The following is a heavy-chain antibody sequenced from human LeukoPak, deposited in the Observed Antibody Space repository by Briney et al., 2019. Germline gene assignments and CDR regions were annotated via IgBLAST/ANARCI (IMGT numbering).Heavy chain of an antibody. CDR2: ISSSSSYI. Sequence: GGSLRLSCAASGFTFSSYSMNWVRQAPGEGLEWVSSISSSSSYIYYADSVKGRFTISRDNAKNSLYLQMNSLRAEDTAVYYCARRVRGVIISYGMDVWGKGTTVTVSS. V-gene: IGHV3-21*01. CDR1: GFTFSSYS. J-gene: IGHJ6*04. CDR3: ARRVRGVIISYGMDV. D-gene: IGHD3-10*01.